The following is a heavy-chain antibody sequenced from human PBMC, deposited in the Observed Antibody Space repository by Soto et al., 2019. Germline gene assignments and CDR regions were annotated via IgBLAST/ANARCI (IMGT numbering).Heavy chain of an antibody. V-gene: IGHV5-10-1*01. CDR1: GYSFTSYW. D-gene: IGHD3-22*01. J-gene: IGHJ1*01. CDR3: ARLVHYYDSSGYPRRGYFQH. Sequence: PGESLKISCKGSGYSFTSYWISWVRQMPGKGLEWMGRIDPSDSYTNYSPSFQGHVTISADKSISTAYLQWSSLKASDTAMYYCARLVHYYDSSGYPRRGYFQHWGQGTLVTVSS. CDR2: IDPSDSYT.